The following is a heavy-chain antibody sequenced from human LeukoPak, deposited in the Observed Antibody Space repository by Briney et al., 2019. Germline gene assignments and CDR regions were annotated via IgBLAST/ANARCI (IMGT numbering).Heavy chain of an antibody. V-gene: IGHV1-18*01. CDR2: ISAYNGNT. Sequence: ASVMVSCKASGYTFTSYGISWVRQAPGQGLEWMGWISAYNGNTNYAQKLQGRVTMTTDTSTSTAYMELRSLRSDDTAVYYCARLLRYFDEPRSDYYYYMDVWGKGTTVTVSS. J-gene: IGHJ6*03. CDR1: GYTFTSYG. D-gene: IGHD3-9*01. CDR3: ARLLRYFDEPRSDYYYYMDV.